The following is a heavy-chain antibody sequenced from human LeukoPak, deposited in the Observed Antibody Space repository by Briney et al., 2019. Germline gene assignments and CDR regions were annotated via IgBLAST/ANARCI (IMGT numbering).Heavy chain of an antibody. D-gene: IGHD3-22*01. J-gene: IGHJ3*02. V-gene: IGHV4-39*07. CDR1: GGSISSSSYY. CDR2: IYYSGST. Sequence: SETLSLTCTVSGGSISSSSYYWGWIRQPPGKGLKWIGSIYYSGSTYYNPSLKNRVTISVDTPKNQFSLKLSSVTAADTAVYYCARGNVEYYYDSSDAFDIWGQGTMVTVSS. CDR3: ARGNVEYYYDSSDAFDI.